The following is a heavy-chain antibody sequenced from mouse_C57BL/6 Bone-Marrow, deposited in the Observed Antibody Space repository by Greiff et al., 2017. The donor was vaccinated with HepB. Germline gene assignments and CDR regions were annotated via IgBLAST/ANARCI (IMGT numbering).Heavy chain of an antibody. CDR1: GYTFTNYW. D-gene: IGHD2-4*01. CDR2: IYPGGGYT. CDR3: ASSKIYDYDY. J-gene: IGHJ2*01. V-gene: IGHV1-63*01. Sequence: QVQLQQSGAELVRPGPSVKMSCKASGYTFTNYWIGWAKQRPGHGLEWIGDIYPGGGYTNYNEKFKGKATLTADKSSSTAYMQFSSLTSEDSAIYYCASSKIYDYDYWGQGTTLTVSS.